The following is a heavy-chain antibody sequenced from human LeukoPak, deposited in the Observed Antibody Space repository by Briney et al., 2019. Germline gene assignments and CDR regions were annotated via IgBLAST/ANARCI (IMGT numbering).Heavy chain of an antibody. CDR3: ARDMSFGFGEWGSPYYYYGMDV. Sequence: SETLSLTCTVSGGSISSYYWSWIRQPAGKGLEWIGRIYTSGGTNYNPSLKSRVTMSVDTSKNQFSLKLSSVTAADTAVYYCARDMSFGFGEWGSPYYYYGMDVWGQGTTVTVSS. J-gene: IGHJ6*02. CDR1: GGSISSYY. CDR2: IYTSGGT. D-gene: IGHD3-10*01. V-gene: IGHV4-4*07.